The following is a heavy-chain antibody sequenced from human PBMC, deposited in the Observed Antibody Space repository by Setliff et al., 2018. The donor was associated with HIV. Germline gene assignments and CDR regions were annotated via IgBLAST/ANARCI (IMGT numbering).Heavy chain of an antibody. CDR2: IFYSGHT. CDR1: GGSISRSSYY. Sequence: SETLSLTCTVSGGSISRSSYYWAWIRKPPGKGLEWIGNIFYSGHTFYNPSLRSRVTISVDTSKNQFSLKLSYVTAADTAVYYCARGVAAAGLWGQGTLVTVSS. D-gene: IGHD6-13*01. CDR3: ARGVAAAGL. V-gene: IGHV4-39*07. J-gene: IGHJ4*02.